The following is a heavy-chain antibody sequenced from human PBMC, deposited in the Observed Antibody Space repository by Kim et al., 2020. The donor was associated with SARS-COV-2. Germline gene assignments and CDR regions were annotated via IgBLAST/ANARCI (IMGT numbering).Heavy chain of an antibody. D-gene: IGHD1-20*01. J-gene: IGHJ4*02. CDR3: ARPHNWNPYYFDY. CDR1: GFTFSDDY. V-gene: IGHV3-11*06. Sequence: GGSLRLSCAASGFTFSDDYMTWIRQAPGKGLEWVSYISSSSHYTNYADSVRGRFTISRDNAKNSLYLQMNSLRAEDTAVYYCARPHNWNPYYFDYWGQGTLGTVSS. CDR2: ISSSSHYT.